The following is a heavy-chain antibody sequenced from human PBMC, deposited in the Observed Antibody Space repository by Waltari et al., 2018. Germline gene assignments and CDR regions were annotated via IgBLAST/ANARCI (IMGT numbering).Heavy chain of an antibody. CDR2: INPNGGTT. D-gene: IGHD3-9*01. CDR3: AKGGYFDFFS. CDR1: GYTFTNYY. V-gene: IGHV1-46*01. J-gene: IGHJ4*02. Sequence: QVQLVQSGAEVKKPGASVKVSCKASGYTFTNYYMLWVRQAPGQGLEWMGIINPNGGTTTYAQKIQGRVTMTRDTSTSTVYMELSSLTYEDTAVYYCAKGGYFDFFSWGQGTLVTVSS.